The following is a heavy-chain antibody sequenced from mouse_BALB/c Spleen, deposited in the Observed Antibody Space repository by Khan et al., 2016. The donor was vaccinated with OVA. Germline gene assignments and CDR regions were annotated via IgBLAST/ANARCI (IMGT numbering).Heavy chain of an antibody. D-gene: IGHD1-2*01. V-gene: IGHV5-17*02. CDR2: ISSGSGTI. CDR3: ARSGTTAGFAMDY. CDR1: GFTFSSFG. J-gene: IGHJ4*01. Sequence: EVELVESGGGLVQPGGSRKLSCAASGFTFSSFGMHWFRQAPEKGLEWVAYISSGSGTIYYADTVKGRFTISRDNPKNTLFLQMTSLRSEDTAMYYSARSGTTAGFAMDYWGQGTSVTVSS.